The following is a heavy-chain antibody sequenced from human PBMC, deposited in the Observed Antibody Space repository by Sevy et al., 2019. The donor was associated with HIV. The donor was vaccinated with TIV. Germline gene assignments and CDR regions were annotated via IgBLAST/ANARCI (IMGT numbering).Heavy chain of an antibody. CDR2: ISAYSAYT. CDR3: ARHRQDCSSTSCFDP. J-gene: IGHJ5*02. Sequence: ASVKVSCKASGYTFTSYGITWVRQAPGQGLEWMGWISAYSAYTNYAQKLQGRVTMTTDTSTGTAYMELRSLRSDDTAVYYCARHRQDCSSTSCFDPWGQGTLVIVSS. D-gene: IGHD2-2*01. V-gene: IGHV1-18*04. CDR1: GYTFTSYG.